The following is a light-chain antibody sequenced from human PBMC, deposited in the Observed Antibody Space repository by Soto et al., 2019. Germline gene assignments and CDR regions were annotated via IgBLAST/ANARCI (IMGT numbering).Light chain of an antibody. V-gene: IGKV1-13*02. CDR3: HHYNSYWET. CDR1: QGISSY. J-gene: IGKJ1*01. CDR2: DAS. Sequence: AIQLTQSPSSLSASGGDRVSITCRASQGISSYLAWYQQKPGKAPKILIYDASSLQSGVPSRFSGSGSGTECTLIISRLQPDDFETYYCHHYNSYWETFGQGTKVDIK.